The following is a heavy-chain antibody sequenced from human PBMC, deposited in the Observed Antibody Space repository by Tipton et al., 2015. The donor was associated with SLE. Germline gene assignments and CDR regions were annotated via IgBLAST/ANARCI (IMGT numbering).Heavy chain of an antibody. D-gene: IGHD3-22*01. CDR3: ARPPLNYYDSDWYFDL. CDR2: IYYSGST. V-gene: IGHV4-39*07. J-gene: IGHJ2*01. Sequence: TLSLTCTVSGGSISSYYWGWIRQPPGKGLEWIGSIYYSGSTYYNPSLKSRVTISVDTSKSQFSLKLSSVTAADTAVYYCARPPLNYYDSDWYFDLWGRGTLVTVSS. CDR1: GGSISSYY.